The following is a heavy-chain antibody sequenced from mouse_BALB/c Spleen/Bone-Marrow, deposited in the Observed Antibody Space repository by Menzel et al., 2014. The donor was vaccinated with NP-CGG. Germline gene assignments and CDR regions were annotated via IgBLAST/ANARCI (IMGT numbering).Heavy chain of an antibody. J-gene: IGHJ1*01. CDR2: ISSGGSYT. CDR1: GLTFSSYA. Sequence: EVQVVESGGGLVKPGGSLKLSCAASGLTFSSYAMSWVRQTPEKRLEWVATISSGGSYTYYPDSVKGRFTISRDNAKNTLYLQMSSLRSEDTAMYYCARRDYGYFDVWGAGTTVTVSS. V-gene: IGHV5-9-3*01. CDR3: ARRDYGYFDV.